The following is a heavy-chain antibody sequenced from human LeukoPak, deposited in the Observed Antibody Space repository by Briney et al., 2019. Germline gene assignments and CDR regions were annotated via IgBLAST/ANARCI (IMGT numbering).Heavy chain of an antibody. CDR2: ITGSGGST. D-gene: IGHD2-8*01. V-gene: IGHV3-23*01. CDR3: AKDIVLMVYASYFDY. J-gene: IGHJ4*02. CDR1: GFTFSSYA. Sequence: GGSLRLSCAASGFTFSSYAMSWVRQAPGKGLEWVSGITGSGGSTYYADSVKGRFTISRDNSKNTLYLQMNSLRAEDTAVYYCAKDIVLMVYASYFDYWGQGTLVTVSS.